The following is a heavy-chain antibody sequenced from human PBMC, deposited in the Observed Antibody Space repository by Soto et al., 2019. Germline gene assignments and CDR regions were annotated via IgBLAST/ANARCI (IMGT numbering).Heavy chain of an antibody. J-gene: IGHJ6*02. CDR1: GYTFTGYY. CDR2: INPNSGGT. V-gene: IGHV1-2*04. D-gene: IGHD6-13*01. CDR3: ARGYQYSSSRYPPYYYYGMDV. Sequence: GASVKVSCKASGYTFTGYYMHWVRQAPGQGLEWMGWINPNSGGTNYAQKFQGWVTMTRDTSISTAYMELSRLRSDDTAVYYCARGYQYSSSRYPPYYYYGMDVWGQGTTVTVSS.